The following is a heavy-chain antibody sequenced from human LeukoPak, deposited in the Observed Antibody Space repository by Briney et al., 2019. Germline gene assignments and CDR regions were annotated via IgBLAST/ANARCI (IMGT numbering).Heavy chain of an antibody. CDR1: GYSFTSYW. CDR2: IYPGDSDT. CDR3: ARRRDSQVWFGECLGDYLDY. J-gene: IGHJ4*02. V-gene: IGHV5-51*01. D-gene: IGHD3-10*01. Sequence: GESLKISCKGSGYSFTSYWIGWVRQMPGKGLEWMGIIYPGDSDTRYSPSFQGQVTISADKSISTAYLQWSSLKASDTAMYYCARRRDSQVWFGECLGDYLDYWGQGTLVTVSS.